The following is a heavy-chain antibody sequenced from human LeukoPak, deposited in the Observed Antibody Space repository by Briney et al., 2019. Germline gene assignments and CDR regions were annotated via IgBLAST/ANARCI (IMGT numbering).Heavy chain of an antibody. CDR1: GFTFSSYA. V-gene: IGHV3-30*02. CDR2: IRYDGSNK. J-gene: IGHJ3*02. CDR3: AKEKPYYDSSGYPTGAFDI. Sequence: GGSLRLSCAASGFTFSSYAMSWVRQAPGKGLEWVTFIRYDGSNKYYADSVKGRFTISRDNSKNTLYLQMNSLRAEDTAVYYCAKEKPYYDSSGYPTGAFDIWGQGTMVTVSS. D-gene: IGHD3-22*01.